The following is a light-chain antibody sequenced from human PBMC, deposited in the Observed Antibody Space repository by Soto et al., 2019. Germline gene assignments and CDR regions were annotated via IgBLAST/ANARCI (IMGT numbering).Light chain of an antibody. CDR2: AAS. Sequence: AIQMTQSPSSLSASVGDRVTITCRASQGIRNDLDWFQQKPGKAPKLLIYAASSLQSGVPSRFSGSGSGTDFTLTISSLQPEDFATYYCQQANSFPLTFGGGTKVDIK. V-gene: IGKV1-6*01. J-gene: IGKJ4*01. CDR3: QQANSFPLT. CDR1: QGIRND.